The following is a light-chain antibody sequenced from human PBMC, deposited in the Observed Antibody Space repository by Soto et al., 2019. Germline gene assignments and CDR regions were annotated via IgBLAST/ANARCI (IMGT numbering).Light chain of an antibody. Sequence: DVQMTQSPSTLSASVRDTVTSTCRASQSVDVWLAWYHQKPGKPPELIIYKASILETGVPSRFTGGGSGTYFSLTINGLHPDDLGTYYCQQYNAYPNTFGQGTKLE. V-gene: IGKV1-5*03. CDR3: QQYNAYPNT. CDR1: QSVDVW. CDR2: KAS. J-gene: IGKJ2*01.